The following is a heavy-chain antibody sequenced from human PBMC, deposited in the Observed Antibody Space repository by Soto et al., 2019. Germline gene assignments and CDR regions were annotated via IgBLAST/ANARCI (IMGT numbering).Heavy chain of an antibody. Sequence: QVRLVQSGTEVKEPGASVMVSCKASGYTFANYAIHWVRQAPGQDFEWMGWINAGNGNTRNSQKFHGRVTFTRDTSATTSHMEVGGLRFEDTAVHYGARDLSGWGLTNGHFGVDVWGQGTTVIVSS. CDR2: INAGNGNT. V-gene: IGHV1-3*01. J-gene: IGHJ6*02. CDR1: GYTFANYA. D-gene: IGHD3-16*01. CDR3: ARDLSGWGLTNGHFGVDV.